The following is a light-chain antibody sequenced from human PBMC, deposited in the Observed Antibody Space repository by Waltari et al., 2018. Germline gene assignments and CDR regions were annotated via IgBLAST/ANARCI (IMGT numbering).Light chain of an antibody. CDR3: VAWDDSLTAWV. J-gene: IGLJ3*02. CDR1: NYNLGTND. V-gene: IGLV1-47*01. Sequence: QSVLTQPPSVSGTPGQRVPISCSGDNYNLGTNDAYLYQKFPGTAPKLLISANHQRPSGVPDRFFGSKSGTSASLAISGLRSEDETDYYCVAWDDSLTAWVFGGGTKLTVL. CDR2: ANH.